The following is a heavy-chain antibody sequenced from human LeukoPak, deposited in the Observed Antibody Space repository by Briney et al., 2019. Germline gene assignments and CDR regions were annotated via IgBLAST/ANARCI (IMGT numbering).Heavy chain of an antibody. CDR2: IYYSGST. J-gene: IGHJ5*02. V-gene: IGHV4-39*07. CDR3: AREKAGVAADGVPDWFDP. CDR1: GDSVTRDDVH. Sequence: NPSETLSLTCTVSGDSVTRDDVHWGWIRQPPGKGLEWIGSIYYSGSTYYNPSLKSRVTISVDTSKNQFSLKLSSVTAADTAVYYCAREKAGVAADGVPDWFDPWGQGTLVTVSS. D-gene: IGHD6-13*01.